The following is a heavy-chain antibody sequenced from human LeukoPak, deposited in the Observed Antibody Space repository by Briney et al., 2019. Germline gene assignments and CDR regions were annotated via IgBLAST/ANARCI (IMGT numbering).Heavy chain of an antibody. CDR3: ARAVDYGDYAWFDP. Sequence: LRLSCAASGFTFSDYYMSWIRQAPGKGLEWIGYIYHSGSTYYNPSLKSRVTISVGRSKNQFSLKLSSVTAADTAVYYCARAVDYGDYAWFDPWGQGTLVTVSS. J-gene: IGHJ5*02. CDR1: GFTFSDYY. V-gene: IGHV4-30-2*01. D-gene: IGHD4-17*01. CDR2: IYHSGST.